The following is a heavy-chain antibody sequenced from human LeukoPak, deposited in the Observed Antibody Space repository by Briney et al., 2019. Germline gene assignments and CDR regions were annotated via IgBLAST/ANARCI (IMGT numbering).Heavy chain of an antibody. CDR3: AGWAPLGANYYNYYMDV. J-gene: IGHJ6*03. CDR2: IRSSTSNI. D-gene: IGHD1-26*01. V-gene: IGHV3-48*04. Sequence: GGSLRLSCAASGFSFSNYSVSWVRQAPGKGLEWVSYIRSSTSNIYYADSVTGRFTISRDNTKNSLYLKMNSLRADDTAVYYWAGWAPLGANYYNYYMDVWGKGTTVTVTS. CDR1: GFSFSNYS.